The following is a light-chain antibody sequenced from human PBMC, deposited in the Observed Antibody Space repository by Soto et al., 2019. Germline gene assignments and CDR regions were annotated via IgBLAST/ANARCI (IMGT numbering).Light chain of an antibody. CDR3: KQYDNLPLT. CDR1: QSISRY. Sequence: DIQMTQSPSSLSASVGDRVTITCRASQSISRYLNWYQQKPGKAPNLLIYDAYNLKPGVPSRFSGTGSGTNFSFTIRSLQPEDIATYYCKQYDNLPLTVGGGTKVDI. CDR2: DAY. J-gene: IGKJ4*01. V-gene: IGKV1-33*01.